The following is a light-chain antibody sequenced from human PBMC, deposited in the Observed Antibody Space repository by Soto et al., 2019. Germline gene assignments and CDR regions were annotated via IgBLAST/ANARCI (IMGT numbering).Light chain of an antibody. CDR3: ISYAGSNNVL. J-gene: IGLJ2*01. CDR2: EVS. Sequence: QSALTQPPSASGSLGQSVTISCTGTSSDVGGYNYVSWYQQHPGKAPKLIIYEVSKRPSGVPDRFSGSKSDNTASLTVSGLQAEDEANYYCISYAGSNNVLFGGGTQLTVL. CDR1: SSDVGGYNY. V-gene: IGLV2-8*01.